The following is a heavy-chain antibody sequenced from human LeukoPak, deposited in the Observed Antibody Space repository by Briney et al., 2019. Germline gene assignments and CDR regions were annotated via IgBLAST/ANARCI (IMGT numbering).Heavy chain of an antibody. CDR1: GFTFSSYE. J-gene: IGHJ3*02. V-gene: IGHV3-48*03. CDR3: ARGRGPRNYYDGRESVAAFDI. D-gene: IGHD3-22*01. CDR2: ISSSGSTI. Sequence: PGGSLRLSCAASGFTFSSYEMNWVRQAPGKGLEWVSYISSSGSTIYYADSVKGRFTISRDNAKNTLYLQMNSLRAEDTAVYYCARGRGPRNYYDGRESVAAFDIWGLGTMVTVSS.